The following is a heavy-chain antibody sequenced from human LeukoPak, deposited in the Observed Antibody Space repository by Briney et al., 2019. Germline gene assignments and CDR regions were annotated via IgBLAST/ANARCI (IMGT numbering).Heavy chain of an antibody. Sequence: PGGSLRLSCAASGFTFSCYSMTWVRQAPGKGLEWVSAISGSGGSTYYADSVKGRFTISRDNSKNTLYLQMNSLRAEDTAVYYCAKDPRPRITMIVVVTFDYWGQGTLVTVSS. CDR3: AKDPRPRITMIVVVTFDY. CDR1: GFTFSCYS. V-gene: IGHV3-23*01. D-gene: IGHD3-22*01. CDR2: ISGSGGST. J-gene: IGHJ4*02.